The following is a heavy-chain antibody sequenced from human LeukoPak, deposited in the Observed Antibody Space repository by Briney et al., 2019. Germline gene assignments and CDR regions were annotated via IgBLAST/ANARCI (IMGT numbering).Heavy chain of an antibody. CDR3: AAAADYYYYGMDV. D-gene: IGHD6-13*01. CDR1: GGSISSYY. Sequence: PSVTLSLTCTVSGGSISSYYWSWIRQPPGKGLEWIGYIYYSGSTNYNPSLKSRVTISVDTSKNQFSLKLSSVTAADTAVYYAAAAADYYYYGMDVWGQGTTVTVSS. CDR2: IYYSGST. J-gene: IGHJ6*02. V-gene: IGHV4-59*08.